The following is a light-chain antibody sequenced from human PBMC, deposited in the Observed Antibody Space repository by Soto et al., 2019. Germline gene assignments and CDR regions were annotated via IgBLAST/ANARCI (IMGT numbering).Light chain of an antibody. CDR3: LLSYSSLET. J-gene: IGKJ3*01. CDR2: SAS. V-gene: IGKV1-39*01. CDR1: HAIGTY. Sequence: DIQMTQSPSSLSASVGDRVTITCRARHAIGTYLYWYQHKPGKDPKLLIYSASNLQSGFPSRFSGSGSGTEFTLTNSSLQPEDFATYYCLLSYSSLETFGPGTRVEIK.